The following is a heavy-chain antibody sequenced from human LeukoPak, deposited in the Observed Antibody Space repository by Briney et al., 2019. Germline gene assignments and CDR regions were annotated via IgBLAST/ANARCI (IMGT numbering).Heavy chain of an antibody. CDR2: ISGSGGST. V-gene: IGHV3-23*01. Sequence: GRSLRLSCAASGFTFSSYAMSWVRQAPGKGLEWVSSISGSGGSTYYADSVKGRFTISRDNSKNTLYLQMNSLRAEDTAVYYCAKDVRRSFYYFDYWGQGTLVTVSS. D-gene: IGHD2/OR15-2a*01. J-gene: IGHJ4*02. CDR1: GFTFSSYA. CDR3: AKDVRRSFYYFDY.